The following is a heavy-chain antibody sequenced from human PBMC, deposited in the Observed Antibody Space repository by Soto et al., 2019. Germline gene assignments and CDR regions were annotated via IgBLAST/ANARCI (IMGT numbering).Heavy chain of an antibody. CDR2: IFYSGST. Sequence: SETLSLTCAVYGGSFSGYYWSWIRQHPGKGLEWIGYIFYSGSTYYNPSLKSRVTISVDTSKNQFSLNLSSVTAADTAVSYCASSNIAAAGFYYYGMDVWGRGTTVTVSS. J-gene: IGHJ6*02. V-gene: IGHV4-34*12. D-gene: IGHD6-13*01. CDR1: GGSFSGYY. CDR3: ASSNIAAAGFYYYGMDV.